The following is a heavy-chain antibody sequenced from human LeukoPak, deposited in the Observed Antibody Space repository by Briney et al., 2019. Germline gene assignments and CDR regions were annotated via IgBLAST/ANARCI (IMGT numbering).Heavy chain of an antibody. Sequence: GESLKISCKGSGYRFTNNWIGWVRQMPGKGLEWMGIIYPSDSNTRYSPSFQGQVTISADKSIGTAYLQWSSLKASDTAMYYCARRYYDSSGYYYFDYWGQGTLVTVSS. J-gene: IGHJ4*02. CDR2: IYPSDSNT. CDR3: ARRYYDSSGYYYFDY. D-gene: IGHD3-22*01. CDR1: GYRFTNNW. V-gene: IGHV5-51*01.